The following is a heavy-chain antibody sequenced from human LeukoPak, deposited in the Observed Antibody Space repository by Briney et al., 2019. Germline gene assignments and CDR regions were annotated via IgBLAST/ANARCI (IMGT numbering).Heavy chain of an antibody. D-gene: IGHD6-19*01. J-gene: IGHJ1*01. CDR2: IYSGGST. V-gene: IGHV3-53*01. CDR1: GFTFSSNY. CDR3: ARDPRRQWLYTFQH. Sequence: GGSLRLSCAASGFTFSSNYMSWVRQAPGKGLEWVSVIYSGGSTYYADSVTGRFTISRDNSKNTLYLQMNSLRAEDTAVYYCARDPRRQWLYTFQHWGQGTLVTVSS.